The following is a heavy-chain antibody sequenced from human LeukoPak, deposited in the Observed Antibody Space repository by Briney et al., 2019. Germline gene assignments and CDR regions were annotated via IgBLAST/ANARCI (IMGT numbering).Heavy chain of an antibody. CDR2: IYTSGST. J-gene: IGHJ4*02. Sequence: SETLSLTCTVSGGFISSYYWSWIRQPPGKGLEWIGYIYTSGSTNYNPSLKSRVTISVDTSKNQFSLKLSSVTAADTAVYYCARRVVGAVFDYWGQGTLVTVPS. CDR1: GGFISSYY. D-gene: IGHD1-26*01. CDR3: ARRVVGAVFDY. V-gene: IGHV4-4*09.